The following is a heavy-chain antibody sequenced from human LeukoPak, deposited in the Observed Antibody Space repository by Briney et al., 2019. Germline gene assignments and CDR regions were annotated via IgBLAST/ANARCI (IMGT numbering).Heavy chain of an antibody. CDR2: IIPIFGTA. Sequence: ASVKVSCKASGGTFSSYAISWVRQAPGQGLEWMGGIIPIFGTANYAQKFQGRVTITADESTSTAYMELSSLRSEDTAVYYRARESRVVPAADPLPFDYWGQGTLVTVSS. D-gene: IGHD2-2*01. V-gene: IGHV1-69*01. J-gene: IGHJ4*02. CDR1: GGTFSSYA. CDR3: ARESRVVPAADPLPFDY.